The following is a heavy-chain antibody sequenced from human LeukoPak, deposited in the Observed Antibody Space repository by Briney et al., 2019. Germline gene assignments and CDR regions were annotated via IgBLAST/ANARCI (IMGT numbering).Heavy chain of an antibody. CDR3: AFGFQVATGNDAFDI. J-gene: IGHJ3*02. Sequence: PGGSLRLSCAASGFTFSSYAMHWVRQAPGKGLEWVAVISYDGSNKYYADSVKGRFTISRDNSKNTLYLQMNSLRAEDTAVYYCAFGFQVATGNDAFDIWGQGTMVTVSS. D-gene: IGHD5-12*01. CDR2: ISYDGSNK. CDR1: GFTFSSYA. V-gene: IGHV3-30-3*01.